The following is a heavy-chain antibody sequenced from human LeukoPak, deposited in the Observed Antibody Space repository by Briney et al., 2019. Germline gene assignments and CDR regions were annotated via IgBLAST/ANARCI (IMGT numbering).Heavy chain of an antibody. D-gene: IGHD2-15*01. CDR3: VKDAPLPFDF. V-gene: IGHV3-21*04. J-gene: IGHJ4*02. CDR1: GFTFSSYT. Sequence: GGSLRLSCAASGFTFSSYTINWVRQAPGKGLQWVSSISSTSSYINYADSVKGRFTISRDNSKNTLYLQMNSLRAADTATYFCVKDAPLPFDFWGQGALVIVSS. CDR2: ISSTSSYI.